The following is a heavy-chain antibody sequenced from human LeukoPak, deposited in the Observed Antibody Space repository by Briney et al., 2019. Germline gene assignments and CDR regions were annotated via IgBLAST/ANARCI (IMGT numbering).Heavy chain of an antibody. CDR2: ISGSGGST. V-gene: IGHV3-23*01. J-gene: IGHJ4*02. D-gene: IGHD3-22*01. CDR3: AKGGSSSGCYSPFDY. Sequence: PGGSLRLSCAASGFTFSSYAMSWVRQAPGKGLEWVSAISGSGGSTYYADSVKGRFTISRDNSKNTLYLQMNSLRAEDTAVYYCAKGGSSSGCYSPFDYWGQGTLVTVSS. CDR1: GFTFSSYA.